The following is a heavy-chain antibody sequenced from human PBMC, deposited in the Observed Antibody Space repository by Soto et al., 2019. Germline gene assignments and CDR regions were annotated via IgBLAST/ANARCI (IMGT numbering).Heavy chain of an antibody. V-gene: IGHV3-11*01. CDR3: AGSSLTYFEF. J-gene: IGHJ4*02. Sequence: GGSLRLACTAPVYPFSDYYMSWIRQAPGKGLEWLAYISGSGSTTYYTDSVKGRFAISRDNARTSLYLQINSLRVEDSAVYYCAGSSLTYFEFWGQGNLVTVSS. CDR2: ISGSGSTT. CDR1: VYPFSDYY.